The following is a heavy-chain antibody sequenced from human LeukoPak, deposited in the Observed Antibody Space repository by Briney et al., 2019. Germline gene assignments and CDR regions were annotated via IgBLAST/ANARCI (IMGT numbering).Heavy chain of an antibody. CDR3: ARGESLQYYYYYYMDV. CDR1: GYTFTSYA. J-gene: IGHJ6*03. CDR2: INTNTGNP. Sequence: ASVKVSCKASGYTFTSYAMNWVRQAPGQGLERMGWINTNTGNPTYAQGFTGRFVFSLDTSVSTAYLQISSLKAEDTAVYYCARGESLQYYYYYYMDVWGKGTTVTVSS. V-gene: IGHV7-4-1*02. D-gene: IGHD4-11*01.